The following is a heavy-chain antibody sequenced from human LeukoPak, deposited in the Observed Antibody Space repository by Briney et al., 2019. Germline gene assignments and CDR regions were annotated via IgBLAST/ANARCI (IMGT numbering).Heavy chain of an antibody. V-gene: IGHV4-34*01. CDR1: GGSFSGYY. CDR2: INHSGST. D-gene: IGHD2-2*01. CDR3: AREGLGYCSSTSCYYSGWFDP. Sequence: SETLSLTCAVYGGSFSGYYWSWIRQPPGKGLEWIGEINHSGSTNYNPSLKSRVTISVDTSKNQFSLKLSSVTAADTAVYYCAREGLGYCSSTSCYYSGWFDPWGQGTLVTVSS. J-gene: IGHJ5*02.